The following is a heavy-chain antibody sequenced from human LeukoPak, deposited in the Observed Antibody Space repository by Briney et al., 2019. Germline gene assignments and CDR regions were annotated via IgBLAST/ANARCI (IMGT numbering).Heavy chain of an antibody. CDR1: GFTFSRYG. Sequence: GGSLRLSCAASGFTFSRYGMHWVRQAPAKGLDWVAVISYDGSNKYYVDSVKGRFTISRDNSKNTLYLQMNSLRPENTAVYYCAKTRLWFGELLSSADYWGQGTLVTVSS. CDR3: AKTRLWFGELLSSADY. CDR2: ISYDGSNK. J-gene: IGHJ4*02. V-gene: IGHV3-30*18. D-gene: IGHD3-10*01.